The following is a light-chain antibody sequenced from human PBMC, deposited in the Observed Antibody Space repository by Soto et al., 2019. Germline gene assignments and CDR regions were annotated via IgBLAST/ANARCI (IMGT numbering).Light chain of an antibody. CDR1: QSVSNK. CDR3: QQRSNWWT. Sequence: EIVMTQSPATLSVSPGERATLSCRASQSVSNKLAWYQQKPGQAPRVFIYDASSRATGIPARFSGSGSGTDFTLTISSLEPEDFAVYYCQQRSNWWTFGQGTKVDIK. J-gene: IGKJ1*01. V-gene: IGKV3-11*01. CDR2: DAS.